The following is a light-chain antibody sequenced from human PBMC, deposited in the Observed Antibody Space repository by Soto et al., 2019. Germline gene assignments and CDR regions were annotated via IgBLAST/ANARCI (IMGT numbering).Light chain of an antibody. J-gene: IGKJ1*01. V-gene: IGKV3-11*01. CDR2: DAS. CDR3: QQYANSRT. CDR1: QSVSSY. Sequence: EIVLTQSPATLSLSPGERATLSCRASQSVSSYLAWYQQKPGQAPRLLIYDASNRATGIPARFSGSGSGTDFTLTISGLEPEDFGVYFCQQYANSRTFGQGTKVEIK.